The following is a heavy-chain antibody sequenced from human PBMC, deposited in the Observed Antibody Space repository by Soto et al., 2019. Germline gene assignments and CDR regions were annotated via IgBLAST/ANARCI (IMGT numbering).Heavy chain of an antibody. Sequence: EEQLLESGGGLVQPGGSLRLSCAATGFNFGRYAMGWVRQAPGKGLEWVSGVSGSGSSPYYADSVKGRLTISKDKSKNTMYLDLNNLRSEDTAVYFCVKGKESGYRGAFDSWGQRTMVTVSS. CDR2: VSGSGSSP. CDR3: VKGKESGYRGAFDS. CDR1: GFNFGRYA. D-gene: IGHD6-25*01. V-gene: IGHV3-23*01. J-gene: IGHJ4*02.